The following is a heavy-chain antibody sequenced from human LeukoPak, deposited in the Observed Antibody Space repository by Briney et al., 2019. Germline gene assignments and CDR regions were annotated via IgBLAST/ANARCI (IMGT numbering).Heavy chain of an antibody. CDR2: IYNGGST. Sequence: PPGGSLRLSCAASGFTVSSNYMSWVRQAPGKGLEWVSVIYNGGSTYYADSVKGRFTISRDNSKNKLYLQMNSLRAEDTAVYYCARRLLYYYDSSGYYLDAFDFWGQGTMVTVSS. J-gene: IGHJ3*01. D-gene: IGHD3-22*01. CDR3: ARRLLYYYDSSGYYLDAFDF. V-gene: IGHV3-66*02. CDR1: GFTVSSNY.